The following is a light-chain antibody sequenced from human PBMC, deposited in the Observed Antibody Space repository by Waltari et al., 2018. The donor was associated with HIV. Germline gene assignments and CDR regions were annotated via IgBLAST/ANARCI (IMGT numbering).Light chain of an antibody. V-gene: IGKV1-9*01. CDR3: QQLTT. J-gene: IGKJ2*01. CDR1: QGLSSF. Sequence: DTQLTQSPSFLSASVGDRVTITCRASQGLSSFLAWYQQKPGKAPKLLIYSTSTLQSGVPSRFSGGGSGTEFSLTINSLQPEDLGTYFCQQLTTFGQGTQLEI. CDR2: STS.